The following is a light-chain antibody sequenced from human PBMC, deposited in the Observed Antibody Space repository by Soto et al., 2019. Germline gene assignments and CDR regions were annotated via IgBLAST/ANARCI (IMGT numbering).Light chain of an antibody. CDR3: QQYGSSHTIT. J-gene: IGKJ5*01. Sequence: EILLTQSPGTLSLSPGERATLSWGAGQSVSSSYLAWYQQNPRQAPRLLIYVASSRATGIPDRFSGSGSGTDFTLTISRLEPEDFAVYYCQQYGSSHTITFGQGTRLEIK. CDR1: QSVSSSY. V-gene: IGKV3-20*01. CDR2: VAS.